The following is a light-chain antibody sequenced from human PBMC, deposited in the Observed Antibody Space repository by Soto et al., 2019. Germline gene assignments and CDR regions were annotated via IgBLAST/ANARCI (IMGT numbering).Light chain of an antibody. CDR1: QSVSSY. CDR3: HQRQSWPRT. Sequence: EVVMTQSPATLSLSPGERATLSCRASQSVSSYLAWYQQKPGQAPRLLIYDASNRASGVPARFSGSGSGTEFTLTISDVQPEDFALYYCHQRQSWPRTFGQGTKVDIK. V-gene: IGKV3-11*01. CDR2: DAS. J-gene: IGKJ1*01.